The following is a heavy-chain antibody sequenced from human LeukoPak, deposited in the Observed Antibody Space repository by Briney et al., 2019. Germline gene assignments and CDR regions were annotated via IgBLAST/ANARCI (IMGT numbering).Heavy chain of an antibody. Sequence: GGSLRLSCAASGFTFSSYEMNWVRQAPGKGLEWVSYISNTGTTIYYADSVKGRFTISRDNAKNSLYLQMNSLRAEDTAAYYCARRYSSGWSIDCWGQGTLVTVSS. V-gene: IGHV3-48*03. CDR3: ARRYSSGWSIDC. CDR1: GFTFSSYE. CDR2: ISNTGTTI. J-gene: IGHJ4*02. D-gene: IGHD6-19*01.